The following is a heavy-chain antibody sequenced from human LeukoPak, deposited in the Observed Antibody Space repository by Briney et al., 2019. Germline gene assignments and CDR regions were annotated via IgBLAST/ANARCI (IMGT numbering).Heavy chain of an antibody. J-gene: IGHJ4*02. V-gene: IGHV3-21*01. Sequence: PGGSLRLSCAASGFTLSNYAMNWVRQAPGKGLEWVSSISRSGNFIYYGDSVKGRFTIARDNAKNSLYLQMNSLRAEDTAVYYCARVETTGRTWGQGTLVSVSA. CDR3: ARVETTGRT. CDR2: ISRSGNFI. D-gene: IGHD1-14*01. CDR1: GFTLSNYA.